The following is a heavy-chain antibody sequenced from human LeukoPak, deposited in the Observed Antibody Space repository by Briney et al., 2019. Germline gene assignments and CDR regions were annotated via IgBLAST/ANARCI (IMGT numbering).Heavy chain of an antibody. J-gene: IGHJ4*02. V-gene: IGHV4-39*01. CDR2: IYYSGST. D-gene: IGHD2/OR15-2a*01. CDR1: GGSISSSSYY. CDR3: ARAGNRGGYVDY. Sequence: PSETLSLTCTVSGGSISSSSYYWGWIRQPPGKGLEWIGSIYYSGSTYYNPSLKSRVTISVDTSKNQFSLKLSSVTAADTAMYYCARAGNRGGYVDYWGQGTLVTVSS.